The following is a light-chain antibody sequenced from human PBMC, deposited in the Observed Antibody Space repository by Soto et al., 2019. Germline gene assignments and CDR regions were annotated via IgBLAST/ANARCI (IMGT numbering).Light chain of an antibody. J-gene: IGKJ5*01. V-gene: IGKV3-20*01. CDR3: QQLNSYPP. CDR2: GAS. CDR1: QSVRSRY. Sequence: EIVLTQSPATLSLSPGERATLSCRASQSVRSRYLAWYQQKPGQAPRLLISGASSRATGIPDRFSGSGSGTDFTLTISSLQPEDFATYYCQQLNSYPPFGQGTRLEIK.